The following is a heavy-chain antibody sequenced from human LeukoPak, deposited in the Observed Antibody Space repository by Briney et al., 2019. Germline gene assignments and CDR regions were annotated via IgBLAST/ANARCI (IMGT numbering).Heavy chain of an antibody. Sequence: SETLSLTCAVYGGSFSGYYWGWIRQSPGKGLEWIGSIYYSGSTYYNPSLKSRVTISVDTSKNQFSLKLSSVTAADTAVYYCAKQLPQQWLATLSQNWFDPWGQGTLVTVSS. J-gene: IGHJ5*02. CDR1: GGSFSGYY. D-gene: IGHD6-19*01. V-gene: IGHV4-39*01. CDR3: AKQLPQQWLATLSQNWFDP. CDR2: IYYSGST.